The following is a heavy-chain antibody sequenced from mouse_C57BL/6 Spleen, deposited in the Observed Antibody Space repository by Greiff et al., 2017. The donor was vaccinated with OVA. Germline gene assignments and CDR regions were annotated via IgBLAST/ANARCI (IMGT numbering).Heavy chain of an antibody. Sequence: EVQLQQSGPELVKPGASVKISCKASGYSFTGYYMNWVKQSPEKSLEWIGEINPSTGGTTYNQKFKAKATLTVDKSSSTAYMHLKSLTSEDSAVYYCERKGSYGSSYFDYWGKGTTLTVSS. J-gene: IGHJ2*01. CDR1: GYSFTGYY. CDR2: INPSTGGT. CDR3: ERKGSYGSSYFDY. D-gene: IGHD1-1*01. V-gene: IGHV1-42*01.